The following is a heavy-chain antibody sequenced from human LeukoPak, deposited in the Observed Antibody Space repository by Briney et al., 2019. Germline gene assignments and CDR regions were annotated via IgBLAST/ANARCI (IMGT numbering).Heavy chain of an antibody. V-gene: IGHV3-21*01. Sequence: GGSLGLSCAASGFTFSSYSMNWVRQAPGKGLEWVSSISSSSSYIYYADSVKGRFTISRDNAKNSLYLQMNSLRAEDTAVYYCARTPAASLIKNNWFDPWDQGTLVTVSS. CDR2: ISSSSSYI. CDR3: ARTPAASLIKNNWFDP. CDR1: GFTFSSYS. J-gene: IGHJ5*02. D-gene: IGHD2-2*01.